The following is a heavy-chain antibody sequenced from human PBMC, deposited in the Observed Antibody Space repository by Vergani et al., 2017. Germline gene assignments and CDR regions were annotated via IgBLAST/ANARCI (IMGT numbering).Heavy chain of an antibody. V-gene: IGHV3-66*02. Sequence: EVQLLESGGGLVQPGGSLRLSCAASGFTVSSNYMSWVRQAPGKGLEWVSVIYSGGSTYYADSVKGRFTISRDNSKNTLYLQMNSLRAEDTAAYYCARLRFLEWPDYWGQGTLVTVSS. CDR2: IYSGGST. CDR1: GFTVSSNY. CDR3: ARLRFLEWPDY. D-gene: IGHD3-3*01. J-gene: IGHJ4*02.